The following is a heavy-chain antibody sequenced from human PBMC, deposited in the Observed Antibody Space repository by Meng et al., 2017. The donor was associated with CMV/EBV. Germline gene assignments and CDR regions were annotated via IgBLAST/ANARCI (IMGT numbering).Heavy chain of an antibody. J-gene: IGHJ4*02. CDR3: ARGGLYYYDSSGHFDY. Sequence: QVQLQGSGPGLVKPSETLSLTCAVSGGSISSYYWSWIRQPAGKGLEWIGRIYTSGSTNYNPSLKSRVTMSVDTSKNQFSLKLSSVTAADTAVYYCARGGLYYYDSSGHFDYWGQGTLVTVSS. V-gene: IGHV4-4*07. D-gene: IGHD3-22*01. CDR2: IYTSGST. CDR1: GGSISSYY.